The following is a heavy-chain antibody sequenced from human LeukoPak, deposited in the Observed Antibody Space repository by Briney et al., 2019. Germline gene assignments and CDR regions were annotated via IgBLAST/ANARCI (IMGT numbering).Heavy chain of an antibody. CDR3: ASIRRGAAAVYDPYYLDY. J-gene: IGHJ4*02. CDR2: IKEDGSAK. D-gene: IGHD6-13*01. CDR1: GFTFSSYG. Sequence: GGSLRLSCAASGFTFSSYGMSWVRQAPGKGLEWVANIKEDGSAKYYVDSVKGRFTISRDNAKNSVYLQMNSLRAEDTAVYYCASIRRGAAAVYDPYYLDYWGQETLVTVSS. V-gene: IGHV3-7*01.